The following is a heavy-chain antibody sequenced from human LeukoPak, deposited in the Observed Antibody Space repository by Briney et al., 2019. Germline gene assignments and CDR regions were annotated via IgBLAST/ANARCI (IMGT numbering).Heavy chain of an antibody. D-gene: IGHD2-21*02. CDR1: GDSIYNYY. CDR2: IYYNGST. V-gene: IGHV4-59*08. CDR3: VGTYCGGDCYAMYAFDF. J-gene: IGHJ3*01. Sequence: SETLSLTCSVSGDSIYNYYWSWIRQPPGKRLEWVGYIYYNGSTNYNPSLKSRVTFSVDTSRSQFALRLRSVTAADTDVYYCVGTYCGGDCYAMYAFDFWGQGTVVSVSS.